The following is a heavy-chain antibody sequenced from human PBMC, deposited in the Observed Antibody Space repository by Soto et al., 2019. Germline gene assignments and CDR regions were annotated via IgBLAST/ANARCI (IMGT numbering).Heavy chain of an antibody. J-gene: IGHJ5*02. D-gene: IGHD3-22*01. CDR2: INHSGST. CDR1: GGSFSGYY. CDR3: ARGVYYDSSAPDSGHKGWFDP. Sequence: QVQLQQWGAGLLKPSETLSLTCAVYGGSFSGYYWSWIRQPPGKGLEWIGEINHSGSTNYNPSLKSRVTISVDTTKDRVSLKLSSVTAADTAVYYCARGVYYDSSAPDSGHKGWFDPWGQGTLVTVS. V-gene: IGHV4-34*01.